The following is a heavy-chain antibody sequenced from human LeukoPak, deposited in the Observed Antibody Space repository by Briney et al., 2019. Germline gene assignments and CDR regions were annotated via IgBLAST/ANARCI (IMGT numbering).Heavy chain of an antibody. CDR3: ARYSGGWPYYFDY. CDR1: GGSIGIYY. D-gene: IGHD6-19*01. CDR2: ISNTGDT. J-gene: IGHJ4*02. Sequence: PSETLSLTCTISGGSIGIYYWSWIRQPPGKGLEWIGYISNTGDTKNNPSLKSRVAISLDTSKNQLSLQLTSVTAADTAVYFCARYSGGWPYYFDYWGQGALVTVSS. V-gene: IGHV4-4*08.